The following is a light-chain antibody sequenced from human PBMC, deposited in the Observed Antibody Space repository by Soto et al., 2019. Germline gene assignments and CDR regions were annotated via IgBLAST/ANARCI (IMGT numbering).Light chain of an antibody. CDR1: SSNIGSLYD. CDR2: DNN. J-gene: IGLJ1*01. V-gene: IGLV1-40*01. CDR3: SSYTTSAPYV. Sequence: QSVLTQPPSVSGAPGQRVTISCTGSSSNIGSLYDVHWYQHLPGTAPKLLIYDNNNRPSGVPDRFSGSKSGTSASLAITGLQAEDEADYYCSSYTTSAPYVFGSGTKLTVL.